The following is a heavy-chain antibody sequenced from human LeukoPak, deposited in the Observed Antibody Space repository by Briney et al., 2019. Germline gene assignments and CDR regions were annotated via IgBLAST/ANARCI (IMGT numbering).Heavy chain of an antibody. V-gene: IGHV3-23*01. CDR3: AREAVVNWFDP. J-gene: IGHJ5*02. CDR2: IGSDNKP. CDR1: GFTFSAYA. Sequence: LTGGSLRLSCEASGFTFSAYAMTWVHQAPGKGLEWVSSIGSDNKPHYSESVKGRFAISRDNSKNTLYLQMNSLRVEDTAVYYCAREAVVNWFDPWGQGTLVTVSS.